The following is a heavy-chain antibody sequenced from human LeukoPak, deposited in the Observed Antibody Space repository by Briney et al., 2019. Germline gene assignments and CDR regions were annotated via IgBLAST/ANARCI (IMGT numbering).Heavy chain of an antibody. CDR1: GGSISSSSYY. V-gene: IGHV4-39*01. CDR2: IYYSGST. CDR3: ARHERSYVDTAMAYYYYYMDV. J-gene: IGHJ6*03. Sequence: SETLSLTCTVSGGSISSSSYYWGWIRQPPGKGLEWIGSIYYSGSTYYNPPLKSRVTISVDTSKNQFSLKLSSVTAADTAVYYCARHERSYVDTAMAYYYYYMDVWGKGTTVTIPS. D-gene: IGHD5-18*01.